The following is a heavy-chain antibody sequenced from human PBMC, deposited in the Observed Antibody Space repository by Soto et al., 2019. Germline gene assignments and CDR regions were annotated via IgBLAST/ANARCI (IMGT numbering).Heavy chain of an antibody. CDR1: GYTFTSYA. J-gene: IGHJ5*02. Sequence: VASVKVSCKASGYTFTSYAMHWVRQAPGQRLEWMGWINAGNGNTKYSQKFQGRVTITRDTSASTACMELSSLRSEDTAVYYCASRYSSGWYEIFSWGQGTLVTVSS. V-gene: IGHV1-3*01. D-gene: IGHD6-19*01. CDR3: ASRYSSGWYEIFS. CDR2: INAGNGNT.